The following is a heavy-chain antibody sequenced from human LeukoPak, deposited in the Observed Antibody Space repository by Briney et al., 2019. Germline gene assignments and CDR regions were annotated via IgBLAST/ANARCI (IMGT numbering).Heavy chain of an antibody. CDR3: AKRWIAAGATDY. D-gene: IGHD6-13*01. CDR2: IWYDGTNK. J-gene: IGHJ4*02. Sequence: GGSLRLSCAASGFTFSTYGMHWVRQAPGRGLEWVAVIWYDGTNKYYGDSVKGRFTISRDDSKNTLYLQMNSLRAEDTAVYYCAKRWIAAGATDYWGQGTLVTVSS. CDR1: GFTFSTYG. V-gene: IGHV3-33*06.